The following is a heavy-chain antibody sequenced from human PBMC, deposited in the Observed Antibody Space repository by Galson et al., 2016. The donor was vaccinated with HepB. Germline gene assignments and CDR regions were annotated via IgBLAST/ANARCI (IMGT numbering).Heavy chain of an antibody. CDR2: IYPGDSYT. Sequence: QSGAEVKKPGESLKISCQGSRYSFVSYWIGWVRQMPGKGLEWMGIIYPGDSYTTYSPSFQGQVTISADKSISTAYLQWGSLKASDTAMYYCARRQVMVGSRDWFDPWGQGTLVTVSS. D-gene: IGHD1-26*01. CDR3: ARRQVMVGSRDWFDP. CDR1: RYSFVSYW. J-gene: IGHJ5*02. V-gene: IGHV5-51*01.